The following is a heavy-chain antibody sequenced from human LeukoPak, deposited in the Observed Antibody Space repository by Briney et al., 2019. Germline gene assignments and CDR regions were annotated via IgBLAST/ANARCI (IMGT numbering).Heavy chain of an antibody. CDR2: INPNTGGT. V-gene: IGHV1-2*06. D-gene: IGHD3-16*01. Sequence: ASVRVSCRASGYTFTAYYMHWVRQAPGQGLEWMGRINPNTGGTNYAQKFQGRVTMTGDTSISSAYMELSRLTSDDTAVYYCARIGGAHNFDYWGQGTLVTVSS. J-gene: IGHJ4*02. CDR3: ARIGGAHNFDY. CDR1: GYTFTAYY.